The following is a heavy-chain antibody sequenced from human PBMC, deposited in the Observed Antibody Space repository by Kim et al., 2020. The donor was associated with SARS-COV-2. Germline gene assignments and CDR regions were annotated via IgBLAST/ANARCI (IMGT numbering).Heavy chain of an antibody. CDR1: GGSISSSSYY. V-gene: IGHV4-39*01. CDR2: IYYSGST. J-gene: IGHJ4*02. CDR3: ARHGAVRYFDWPDYQYYFDY. D-gene: IGHD3-9*01. Sequence: SETLSLTCTVSGGSISSSSYYWGWIRQPPGKGLEWIGSIYYSGSTYYNPSLKSRVTISVDTSKNQFSLKLSSVTAADTAVYYCARHGAVRYFDWPDYQYYFDYWGQGTLVTVSS.